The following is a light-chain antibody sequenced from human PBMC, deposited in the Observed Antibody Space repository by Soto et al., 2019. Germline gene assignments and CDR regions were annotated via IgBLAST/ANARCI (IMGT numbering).Light chain of an antibody. V-gene: IGLV2-11*01. CDR2: DVS. J-gene: IGLJ1*01. CDR1: SSDVGGYNY. Sequence: QSVLTQPRSVSGSPGQSVTISCTGTSSDVGGYNYVSWYQQHPGKAPKLMIYDVSKRPSGVPDRFSGPKSGNTASLTISGLQAEDEADYYCCSYAGSYTIYVFGTGTKLTVL. CDR3: CSYAGSYTIYV.